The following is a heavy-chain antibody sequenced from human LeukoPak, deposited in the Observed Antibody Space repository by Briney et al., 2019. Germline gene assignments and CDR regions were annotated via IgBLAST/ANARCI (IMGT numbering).Heavy chain of an antibody. D-gene: IGHD3-3*01. CDR3: ARVGRYYDFWSGYDYYYYYMDV. CDR1: GYTFTTYC. CDR2: ISAYNGNT. Sequence: ASVKLSCKASGYTFTTYCISWVRQAPGQGLEWMGWISAYNGNTNYAQKLQGRVTMTTDTSTNTAYMELRSLRSDDTAVYYCARVGRYYDFWSGYDYYYYYMDVWGKGTTVTVSS. V-gene: IGHV1-18*01. J-gene: IGHJ6*03.